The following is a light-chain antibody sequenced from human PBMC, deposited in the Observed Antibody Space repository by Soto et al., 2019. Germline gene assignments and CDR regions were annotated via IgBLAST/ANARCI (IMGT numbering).Light chain of an antibody. Sequence: QAVVTQPASVSGSPGQSITISCTGTSSDVGSYNLVSWYQQHPGKAPKLMIYEGSKRPSGVSNRFSGSKSGNTASLTISGLQAEDEADYYCCSYAGSSTPDVFGTGTKLTVL. J-gene: IGLJ1*01. CDR1: SSDVGSYNL. CDR2: EGS. V-gene: IGLV2-23*01. CDR3: CSYAGSSTPDV.